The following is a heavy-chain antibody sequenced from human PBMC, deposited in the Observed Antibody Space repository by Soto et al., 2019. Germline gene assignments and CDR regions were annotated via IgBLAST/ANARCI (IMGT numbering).Heavy chain of an antibody. D-gene: IGHD1-26*01. Sequence: EVQLVESGGGLVQPGGSLRLSCAASGFTFSSYDMYWVRQATGKGLEWVSAIGTAGDTYYPGSVKGRFTISRENAKTSLYLQTNSLRAGDTAVYYCARAVGYCYGMDVWGQGTTVTVSS. CDR3: ARAVGYCYGMDV. CDR2: IGTAGDT. CDR1: GFTFSSYD. J-gene: IGHJ6*02. V-gene: IGHV3-13*01.